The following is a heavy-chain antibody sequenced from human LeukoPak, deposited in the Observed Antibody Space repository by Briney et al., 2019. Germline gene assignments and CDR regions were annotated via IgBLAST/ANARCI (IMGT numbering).Heavy chain of an antibody. CDR2: IIPIFGTA. Sequence: SVKVSCKASGYTFTGYCMHWVRQAPGQGLEWMGGIIPIFGTANYAQKFQGRVTITADKSTSTAYMELSSLRSEDTAVYYCASPSNAAFDIWGQGTMVTVSS. V-gene: IGHV1-69*06. CDR3: ASPSNAAFDI. CDR1: GYTFTGYC. J-gene: IGHJ3*02. D-gene: IGHD3-3*02.